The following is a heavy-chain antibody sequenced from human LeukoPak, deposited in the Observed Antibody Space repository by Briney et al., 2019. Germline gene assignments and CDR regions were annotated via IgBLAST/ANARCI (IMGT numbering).Heavy chain of an antibody. J-gene: IGHJ4*02. V-gene: IGHV3-21*01. CDR3: ARVGEVSSGWYYNY. CDR1: GFTFSSYS. CDR2: ISSSSSYI. D-gene: IGHD6-19*01. Sequence: GGSLRLSCAASGFTFSSYSMNWVRQAPGKGLEWVSSISSSSSYIYYADSVKGRFTISRDNAKNSLYLQMTSLRAEDTAVYYCARVGEVSSGWYYNYWGQGTLVTVSS.